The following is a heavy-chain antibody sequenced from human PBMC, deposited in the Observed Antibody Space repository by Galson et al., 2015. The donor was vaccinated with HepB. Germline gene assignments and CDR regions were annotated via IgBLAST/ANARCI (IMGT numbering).Heavy chain of an antibody. V-gene: IGHV3-7*01. D-gene: IGHD2-2*01. CDR2: IKEDGSEK. CDR1: GFTFSRYW. J-gene: IGHJ5*02. CDR3: ARDRVVEGGGDWFDP. Sequence: SLRLSCAASGFTFSRYWMTWVRQAPGKGLEWVANIKEDGSEKYYVDSVKGRFTISRDNAKNSVYLQMNSLGAEDTAVYYCARDRVVEGGGDWFDPWGQGTLVTVSS.